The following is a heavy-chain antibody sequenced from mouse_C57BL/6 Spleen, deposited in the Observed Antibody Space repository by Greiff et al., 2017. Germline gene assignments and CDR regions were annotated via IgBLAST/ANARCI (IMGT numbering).Heavy chain of an antibody. CDR1: GYTFTSYW. V-gene: IGHV1-64*01. Sequence: QVQLQQPGAELVKPGASVKLSCKASGYTFTSYWMHWVKQRPGQGLEWIGMIHPTSGSTNYNEKFKSKATLTVDKSSSTAYMQLSSLTSEDSSVYYCARRWLLPYFDYWGQGTTLTVSS. CDR3: ARRWLLPYFDY. J-gene: IGHJ2*01. CDR2: IHPTSGST. D-gene: IGHD2-3*01.